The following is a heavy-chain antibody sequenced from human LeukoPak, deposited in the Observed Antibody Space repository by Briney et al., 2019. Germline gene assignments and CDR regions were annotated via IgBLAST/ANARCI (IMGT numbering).Heavy chain of an antibody. J-gene: IGHJ4*02. V-gene: IGHV4-59*08. Sequence: SETLSLICTVSGGSISSYYWSWIRQPPGKGLEWIGYISYTGSANYNPSLKSRVTISVDTSKNKFSLKLSSVTAADTAVYYCARLFRGGVEIWGQGTLVTVSS. CDR2: ISYTGSA. CDR3: ARLFRGGVEI. D-gene: IGHD2-8*02. CDR1: GGSISSYY.